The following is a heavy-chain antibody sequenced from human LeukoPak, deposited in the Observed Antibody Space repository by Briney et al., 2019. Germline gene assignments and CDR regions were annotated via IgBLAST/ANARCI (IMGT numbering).Heavy chain of an antibody. D-gene: IGHD2-2*01. CDR2: IPYDGSYQ. Sequence: GRSLRLSCAASGFTLSSHGMHWVRQAPGKGLEWVAVIPYDGSYQYYADSVKGRVTISRDNFKNTLYLQMNSLRADDTAVYYCAKDHADIVVLPGAHIDYWGQGTLVTVSS. CDR3: AKDHADIVVLPGAHIDY. V-gene: IGHV3-30*18. CDR1: GFTLSSHG. J-gene: IGHJ4*02.